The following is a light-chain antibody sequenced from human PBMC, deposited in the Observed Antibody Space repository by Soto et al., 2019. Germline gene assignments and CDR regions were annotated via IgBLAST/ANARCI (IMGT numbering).Light chain of an antibody. J-gene: IGLJ1*01. V-gene: IGLV1-47*01. CDR2: RND. CDR3: AAWDDSLSGSYV. Sequence: QSVLTQPPSASGTPGQRVTVSCSGSSSNIGNNYVFWYQHLPGTAPKLLIYRNDQRPSGGSARFSGSKSGTSASLAISGLRSEDEADYYCAAWDDSLSGSYVFGPGTKVTVL. CDR1: SSNIGNNY.